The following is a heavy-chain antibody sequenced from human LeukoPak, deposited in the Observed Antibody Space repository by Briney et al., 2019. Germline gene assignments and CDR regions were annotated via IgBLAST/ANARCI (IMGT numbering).Heavy chain of an antibody. CDR3: AREGYYDSSGYYLGH. J-gene: IGHJ1*01. D-gene: IGHD3-22*01. Sequence: SETLSLTCTVSGGSISSCYWSWIRQPAGKGLEWIGRIYTSGSTNYNPSLKSRVTMSVDTSKNQFSLKLSSVTAADTAVYYCAREGYYDSSGYYLGHWGQGTLVTVSS. CDR2: IYTSGST. CDR1: GGSISSCY. V-gene: IGHV4-4*07.